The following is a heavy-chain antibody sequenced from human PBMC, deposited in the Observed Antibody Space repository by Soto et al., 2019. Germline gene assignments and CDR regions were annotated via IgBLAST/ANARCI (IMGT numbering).Heavy chain of an antibody. CDR3: AREGSGGPISAYYCMDV. CDR1: GGTFSSYA. V-gene: IGHV1-69*13. CDR2: IIPIFGTA. J-gene: IGHJ6*02. Sequence: ASVKVSCKASGGTFSSYAISWVRQAPGQGLEWMGGIIPIFGTANYAQKFQGRVTITADESTSTAYMELSSLRSEDTAVYYCAREGSGGPISAYYCMDVWGQGCTVAVSS. D-gene: IGHD3-3*01.